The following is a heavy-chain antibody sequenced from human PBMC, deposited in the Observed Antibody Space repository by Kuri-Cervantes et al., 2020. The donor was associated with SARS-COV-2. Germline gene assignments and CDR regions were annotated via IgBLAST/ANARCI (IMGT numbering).Heavy chain of an antibody. CDR2: IIPIFGTA. D-gene: IGHD2-8*02. Sequence: SVKVSCKASGGTFSSYAISWVRQAPGQGLEWMGGIIPIFGTANYAQKFQGRVTITADESTSTAYMEVNSLPSEDTAVYFCARSQGYCTANSCSWNWFDPWGQGTLVTVSS. J-gene: IGHJ5*02. CDR1: GGTFSSYA. CDR3: ARSQGYCTANSCSWNWFDP. V-gene: IGHV1-69*13.